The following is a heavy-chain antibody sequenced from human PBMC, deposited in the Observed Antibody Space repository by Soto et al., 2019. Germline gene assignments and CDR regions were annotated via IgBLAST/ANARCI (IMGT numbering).Heavy chain of an antibody. V-gene: IGHV3-15*07. J-gene: IGHJ6*02. Sequence: GGSLRLSCAASGFTFSNAWMNWVRQAPGKGLEWVGRIKSKTDGGTTDYAAPVKGRFTNSRDDSKNTLYLQMNSLKTEDTAVYYCTTGRIAARGSWGMDVWGQGTTVTVSS. D-gene: IGHD6-6*01. CDR1: GFTFSNAW. CDR2: IKSKTDGGTT. CDR3: TTGRIAARGSWGMDV.